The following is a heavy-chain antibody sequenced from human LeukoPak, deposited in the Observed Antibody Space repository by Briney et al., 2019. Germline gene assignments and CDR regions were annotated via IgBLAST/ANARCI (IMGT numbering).Heavy chain of an antibody. D-gene: IGHD5-18*01. CDR3: ARDLAYSRLDY. J-gene: IGHJ4*02. CDR1: GLTFSSSW. CDR2: INPDGNKK. Sequence: GGSLRLSCAVSGLTFSSSWMDWVRQAPGKGLEWVASINPDGNKKYSADSVKGRFTISRDNAENSLYLQMNSLRVEDTTFYYCARDLAYSRLDYWGQGMLVTVSS. V-gene: IGHV3-7*01.